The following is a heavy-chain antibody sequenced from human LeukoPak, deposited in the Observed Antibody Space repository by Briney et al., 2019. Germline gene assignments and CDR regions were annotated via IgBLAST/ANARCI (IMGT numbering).Heavy chain of an antibody. D-gene: IGHD3-10*01. J-gene: IGHJ4*02. V-gene: IGHV3-13*01. CDR1: GFTFSSYD. CDR3: ARDYYGSGSSDY. CDR2: IGTAGDT. Sequence: GGPLRLSCAASGFTFSSYDMHWVRQATGKGLEWVSAIGTAGDTYYPGSVRGRFTISRDNAKNSLYLQMNSLRAEDTAVYYCARDYYGSGSSDYWGQGTLVTVSS.